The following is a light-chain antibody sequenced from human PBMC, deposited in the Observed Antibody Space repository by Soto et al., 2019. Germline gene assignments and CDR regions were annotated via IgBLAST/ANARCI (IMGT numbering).Light chain of an antibody. CDR1: QNLLYSSNNKNY. Sequence: DIVMTQSPDSLAVSLGERATINCKSSQNLLYSSNNKNYLAWYQQKPGQAPKLLIYWASTRESGVPDRFSGSGSGTDFSLTISSLQAEDVAVYYCQQYYSTPWTFGQGTKVEIK. V-gene: IGKV4-1*01. CDR2: WAS. J-gene: IGKJ1*01. CDR3: QQYYSTPWT.